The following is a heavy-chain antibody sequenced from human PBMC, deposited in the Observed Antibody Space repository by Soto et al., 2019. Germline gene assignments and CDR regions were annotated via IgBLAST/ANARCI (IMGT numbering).Heavy chain of an antibody. Sequence: GASVKVSCKASGGTFSSYAISWVRQAPRQGLEWMGGIIPIFGTANYAQKFQGRVTITADESTSTAYMELSSLRSEDTAVYYCAGYYYDSSGYYYWWFDPWGQGTLVTVSS. D-gene: IGHD3-22*01. CDR2: IIPIFGTA. CDR3: AGYYYDSSGYYYWWFDP. CDR1: GGTFSSYA. V-gene: IGHV1-69*13. J-gene: IGHJ5*02.